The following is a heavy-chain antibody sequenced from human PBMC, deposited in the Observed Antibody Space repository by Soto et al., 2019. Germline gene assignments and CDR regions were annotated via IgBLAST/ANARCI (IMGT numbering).Heavy chain of an antibody. CDR3: ARDTDFDN. V-gene: IGHV3-53*02. Sequence: EVQLVETGGGLIQPGGSLRLSCTVSGFTVSNSYMNWVRQAPGKGLEWVSVIYRGGNTYYADSVKGRFIISGDNSKNTLYLHMNSLEVEDTAVYHCARDTDFDNWGQGTLVTVSS. J-gene: IGHJ4*02. CDR1: GFTVSNSY. CDR2: IYRGGNT. D-gene: IGHD4-17*01.